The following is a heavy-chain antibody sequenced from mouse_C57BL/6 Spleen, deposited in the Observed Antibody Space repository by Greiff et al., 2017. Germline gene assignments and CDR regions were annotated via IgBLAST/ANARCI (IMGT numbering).Heavy chain of an antibody. V-gene: IGHV1-64*01. CDR3: ASGDSYHSKGFAY. Sequence: QVQLQQPEAELVKPGASVKLSCKASGYTFTSYWMHWVKQRPGQGLEWIGMIHPNSGSTNYNEKFKSKATLTVDKSSSTAYMQLSSLTSEDSAVYYCASGDSYHSKGFAYWGQGTLVTVSA. CDR2: IHPNSGST. CDR1: GYTFTSYW. J-gene: IGHJ3*01. D-gene: IGHD2-5*01.